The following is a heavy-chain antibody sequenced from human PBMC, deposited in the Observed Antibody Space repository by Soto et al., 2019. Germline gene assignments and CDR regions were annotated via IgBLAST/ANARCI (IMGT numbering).Heavy chain of an antibody. D-gene: IGHD6-13*01. Sequence: SETLSLTCTVSGGSISSSSYYWGWIRQPPGKGLEWIGSIYYSGSTYYNPSLKSRVTISVDTSKNQFSLKLSSVTAADTAVYYCARHAAQQLVDSWGQGTLVTVSS. CDR1: GGSISSSSYY. CDR3: ARHAAQQLVDS. CDR2: IYYSGST. V-gene: IGHV4-39*01. J-gene: IGHJ4*02.